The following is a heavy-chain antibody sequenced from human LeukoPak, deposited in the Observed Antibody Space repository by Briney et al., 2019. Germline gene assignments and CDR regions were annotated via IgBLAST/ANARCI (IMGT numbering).Heavy chain of an antibody. J-gene: IGHJ4*02. Sequence: SETLSLTCPVSGGSISSYYWSWIRQPPGKGLEWIGYIYYSGSTNYNPSLKSRVTISVDTSKNQFSLKVSSVTAADTAVYYCARHGYSYGPADYWGQGTLVTVSS. D-gene: IGHD5-18*01. CDR1: GGSISSYY. V-gene: IGHV4-59*08. CDR2: IYYSGST. CDR3: ARHGYSYGPADY.